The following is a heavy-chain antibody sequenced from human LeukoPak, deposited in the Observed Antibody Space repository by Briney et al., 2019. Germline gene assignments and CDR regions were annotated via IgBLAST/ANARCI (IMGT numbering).Heavy chain of an antibody. CDR1: GFTFTDSY. V-gene: IGHV3-11*05. Sequence: GGSLRLSCAASGFTFTDSYMSWIRQAPGKGLEWVSYITSSSTYTNYADSVKGRFIISRDNAKNSLYLQMGSLRAEDTAVYYCARVRGYSFGRPTGYFDYWGQGTLVTVSS. CDR2: ITSSSTYT. D-gene: IGHD5-18*01. CDR3: ARVRGYSFGRPTGYFDY. J-gene: IGHJ4*02.